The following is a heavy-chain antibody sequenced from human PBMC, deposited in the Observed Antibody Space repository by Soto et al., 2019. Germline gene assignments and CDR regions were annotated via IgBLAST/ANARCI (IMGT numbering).Heavy chain of an antibody. V-gene: IGHV4-34*01. CDR1: GGSFSGYY. J-gene: IGHJ4*02. CDR3: ARGGGYCSGGSCSHLYYFDY. Sequence: SETLSLTCAVYGGSFSGYYWSWIRQPPGKGLEWIREINHSGSTNYNPSLKSRVTISVDTSKNQFSLKLSSVTAADTAVYYCARGGGYCSGGSCSHLYYFDYWGQGTLVTVSS. CDR2: INHSGST. D-gene: IGHD2-15*01.